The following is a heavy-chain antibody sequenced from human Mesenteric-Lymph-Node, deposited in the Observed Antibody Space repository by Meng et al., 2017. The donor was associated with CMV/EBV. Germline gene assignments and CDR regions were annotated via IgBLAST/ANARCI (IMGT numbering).Heavy chain of an antibody. D-gene: IGHD2-2*01. J-gene: IGHJ5*02. Sequence: SVKVSCKASGGTFSSYAISWVRQAPGQGLEWMGGIIPIFGTANYAQKFQGRVTITTDESTSTAYMELSSLRSEDTAVYYCARGYCSSTSCYDWFDPWGQGTLVTVSS. V-gene: IGHV1-69*05. CDR3: ARGYCSSTSCYDWFDP. CDR1: GGTFSSYA. CDR2: IIPIFGTA.